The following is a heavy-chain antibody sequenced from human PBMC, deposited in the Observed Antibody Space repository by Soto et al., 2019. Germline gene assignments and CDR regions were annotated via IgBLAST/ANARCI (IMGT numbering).Heavy chain of an antibody. Sequence: SETLSLTCTVSGGSISSGDYYCSWIRQPPGKGLEWIGYIYYSGNTYYNPSLKSRVTISVDTSKNQFSLKLSSVTAADTAVYYCARALYYDSSGLVNWGQGTLVTVSS. CDR2: IYYSGNT. CDR1: GGSISSGDYY. D-gene: IGHD3-22*01. CDR3: ARALYYDSSGLVN. J-gene: IGHJ4*02. V-gene: IGHV4-30-4*01.